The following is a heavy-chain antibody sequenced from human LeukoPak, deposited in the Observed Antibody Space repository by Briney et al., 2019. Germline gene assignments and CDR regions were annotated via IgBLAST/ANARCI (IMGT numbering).Heavy chain of an antibody. V-gene: IGHV3-23*01. CDR2: ISGSGGST. Sequence: PGGSLRLSCAASGFTFSSYAMSWVRQAPGKGLEWVSAISGSGGSTYYADSVKGRFTISRDNSKNTLYLQMNSLRAEDTAVYYCARVVGTPTIAAAGTLDYWGQGTLVTVSS. D-gene: IGHD6-13*01. CDR1: GFTFSSYA. J-gene: IGHJ4*02. CDR3: ARVVGTPTIAAAGTLDY.